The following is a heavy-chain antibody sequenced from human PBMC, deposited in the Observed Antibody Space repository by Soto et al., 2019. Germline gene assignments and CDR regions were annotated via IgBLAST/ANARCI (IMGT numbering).Heavy chain of an antibody. J-gene: IGHJ4*02. D-gene: IGHD6-6*01. Sequence: VASVKVSCKVSGYTFTGYYMHWVRQAPGQGLEWMGWINPNSGGTNYAQKFQGWVTMTRDTSISTAYMELSRLRSDDTAVYYCARDREADDSSSLDYWGQGTLVTVSS. CDR2: INPNSGGT. CDR3: ARDREADDSSSLDY. V-gene: IGHV1-2*04. CDR1: GYTFTGYY.